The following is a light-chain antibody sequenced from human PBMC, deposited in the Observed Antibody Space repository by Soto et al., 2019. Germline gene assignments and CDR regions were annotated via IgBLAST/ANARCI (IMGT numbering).Light chain of an antibody. CDR1: QSISSW. V-gene: IGKV1-5*01. Sequence: DFQMTQSPSTLSASVGDRVTMTCRASQSISSWLAWYQQKPGKAPKLLIYGASSLESGVPSRFSGSGSGTEFTLTISSLQTDDFATYYCQQYNSYSLTFGQGTKVDIK. CDR3: QQYNSYSLT. J-gene: IGKJ1*01. CDR2: GAS.